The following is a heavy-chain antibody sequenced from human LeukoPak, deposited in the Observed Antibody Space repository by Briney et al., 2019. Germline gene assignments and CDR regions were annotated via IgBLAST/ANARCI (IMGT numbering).Heavy chain of an antibody. CDR1: GFNFRGYA. V-gene: IGHV3-23*01. Sequence: GGSLRLSCAASGFNFRGYAMCWVRQAPGKGLEWVSAISGSGGRAHYADSVRGRFTISRDNSQNTLQLQMNSLRAEDTAVYYCAKEVVMGETNYYYYGMDVWGQGTTVTVSS. CDR3: AKEVVMGETNYYYYGMDV. J-gene: IGHJ6*02. CDR2: ISGSGGRA. D-gene: IGHD2-21*01.